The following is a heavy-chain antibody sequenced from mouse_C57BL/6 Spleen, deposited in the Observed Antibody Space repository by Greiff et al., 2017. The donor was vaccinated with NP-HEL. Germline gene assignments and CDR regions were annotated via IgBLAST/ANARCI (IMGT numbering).Heavy chain of an antibody. CDR1: GFTFSSYT. CDR3: ARVTGTGAMDY. V-gene: IGHV5-9*01. J-gene: IGHJ4*01. Sequence: EVNVVESGGGLVKPGGSLKLSCAASGFTFSSYTMSWVRQTPEKRLEWVATISGGGGNTYYPDSVKGRFTISRDNAKNTLYLQMSSLRSEDTALYYCARVTGTGAMDYWGQGTSVTVSS. CDR2: ISGGGGNT. D-gene: IGHD4-1*01.